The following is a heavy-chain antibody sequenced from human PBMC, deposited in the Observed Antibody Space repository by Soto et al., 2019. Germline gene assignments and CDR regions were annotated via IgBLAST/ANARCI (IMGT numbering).Heavy chain of an antibody. CDR3: ARVLGRDWFLTPNWFDP. CDR2: IKQDGSEK. V-gene: IGHV3-7*01. CDR1: GFTFSSYW. D-gene: IGHD3-9*01. Sequence: GGSLRLSCAASGFTFSSYWMSWVRQAPGKGLEWVANIKQDGSEKYYVDSVKGRFTISRDNAKNSLYLQMNSLRAEDTAVYYCARVLGRDWFLTPNWFDPWGQGTLVTVSS. J-gene: IGHJ5*02.